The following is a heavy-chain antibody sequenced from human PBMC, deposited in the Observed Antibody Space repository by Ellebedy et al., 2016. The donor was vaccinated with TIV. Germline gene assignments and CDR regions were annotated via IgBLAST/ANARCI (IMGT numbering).Heavy chain of an antibody. CDR3: ARDSPRAAPGP. CDR2: IYYSGST. CDR1: GGSVSSGSYY. J-gene: IGHJ5*02. Sequence: MPGGSLRLSCTVSGGSVSSGSYYWSWIRQPPGKGLEWIGYIYYSGSTNYNPSLKSRVTISVDTSKNQFSLKLSSVTAADTAGYYCARDSPRAAPGPWGQGTLVTVSS. V-gene: IGHV4-61*01.